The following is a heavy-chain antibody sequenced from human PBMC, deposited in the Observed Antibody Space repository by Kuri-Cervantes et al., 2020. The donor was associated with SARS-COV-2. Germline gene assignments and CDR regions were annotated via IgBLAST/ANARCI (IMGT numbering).Heavy chain of an antibody. J-gene: IGHJ4*02. V-gene: IGHV1-46*01. Sequence: ASVKVSCKASGYTFTSYYMHWVRQAPGQGLEWMGIINPSGGSTSYAQKFQGRVTMTRDTSTSTDYMELSSLRSEDTAVYYCARAQEHNAQQLAGVDYWGQGTLVTVSS. CDR2: INPSGGST. CDR1: GYTFTSYY. CDR3: ARAQEHNAQQLAGVDY. D-gene: IGHD6-13*01.